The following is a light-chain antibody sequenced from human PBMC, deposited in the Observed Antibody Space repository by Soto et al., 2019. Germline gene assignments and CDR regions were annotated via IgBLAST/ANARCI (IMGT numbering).Light chain of an antibody. CDR2: KAS. CDR1: QSISSW. V-gene: IGKV1-5*03. CDR3: QQYNSYSWT. J-gene: IGKJ1*01. Sequence: DIQMTQSPSTLSASVGDRVTITCRASQSISSWLAWYQQKPGKAPKLLIYKASSLKSGVPSRFSGSGSGTEFTLNISSLQPDDFATYYCQQYNSYSWTFGQGTKVEIK.